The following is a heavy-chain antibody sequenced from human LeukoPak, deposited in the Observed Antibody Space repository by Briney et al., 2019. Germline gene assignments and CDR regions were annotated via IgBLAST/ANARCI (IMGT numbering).Heavy chain of an antibody. J-gene: IGHJ4*02. CDR3: VKDLVSAAAIISFSDY. CDR1: GFAFSDYA. D-gene: IGHD2-2*01. CDR2: ISSNGGST. V-gene: IGHV3-64D*09. Sequence: GGSLRLSCAASGFAFSDYAMHWVRQAPGKGLEYVSAISSNGGSTYYADSVKGRFTISRDNSKNTLYLQMSSLRAEDTAAYYCVKDLVSAAAIISFSDYWGQGTLVTVSS.